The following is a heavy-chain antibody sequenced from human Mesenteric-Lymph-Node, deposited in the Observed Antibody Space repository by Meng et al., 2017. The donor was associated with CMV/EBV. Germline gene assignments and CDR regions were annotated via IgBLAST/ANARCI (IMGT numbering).Heavy chain of an antibody. V-gene: IGHV4-38-2*02. J-gene: IGHJ6*02. CDR2: IYHSGST. CDR1: GYSISTAYY. Sequence: GSLRLSCTVSGYSISTAYYWGWIRQPPGKGLEWIGTIYHSGSTYFNPSLKSRVTISVDTSKSQFSLNLSSVTAADTAVYYCARDWSPQGYYYYYGMDVWGQGTTVTVSS. CDR3: ARDWSPQGYYYYYGMDV.